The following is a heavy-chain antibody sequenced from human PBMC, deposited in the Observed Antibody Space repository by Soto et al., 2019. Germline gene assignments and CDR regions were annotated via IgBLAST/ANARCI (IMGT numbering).Heavy chain of an antibody. V-gene: IGHV3-7*01. CDR1: GFTFSTYW. CDR3: VRDWSTFWGMDV. CDR2: IKQDGSEK. Sequence: PGGSLRLSCAASGFTFSTYWMNWVRQAPGKGLEWVANIKQDGSEKYYVDSVKGRFAISRDNAKDSLFLQMNNLRAEDTAVYYCVRDWSTFWGMDVWGQGPTVTVYS. J-gene: IGHJ6*02.